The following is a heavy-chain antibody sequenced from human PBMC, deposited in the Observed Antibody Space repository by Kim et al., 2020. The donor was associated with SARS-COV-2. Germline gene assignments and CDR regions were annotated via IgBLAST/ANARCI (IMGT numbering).Heavy chain of an antibody. J-gene: IGHJ4*02. Sequence: DSVKGRFTLSRDNTKNSLYLQMNSRSAEDTALYYCAKDSSPSSDDHYFDYWGQGTLVTVSS. D-gene: IGHD6-19*01. V-gene: IGHV3-9*01. CDR3: AKDSSPSSDDHYFDY.